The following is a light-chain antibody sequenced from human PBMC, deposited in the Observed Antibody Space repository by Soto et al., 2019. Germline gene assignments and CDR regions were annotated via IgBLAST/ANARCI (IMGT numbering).Light chain of an antibody. CDR3: QQYAGSPWT. CDR1: QSVSSNY. J-gene: IGKJ1*01. V-gene: IGKV3-20*01. CDR2: DAS. Sequence: EIVLTQSPGTLSLSPGERVTLSCRASQSVSSNYLAWYQQKPGQAPRLLIYDASSRATGIPDRFSGSGSGTDFTLIISRLEPEDFAVYYCQQYAGSPWTFGQGTKVDIK.